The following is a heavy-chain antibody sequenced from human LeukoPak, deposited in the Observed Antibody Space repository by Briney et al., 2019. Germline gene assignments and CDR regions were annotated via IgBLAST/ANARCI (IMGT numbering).Heavy chain of an antibody. CDR3: AREPYYDSSGYSPDY. CDR2: ISSSGSFI. V-gene: IGHV3-11*04. Sequence: GGSLRLSCAVSGFTVSSYYMSWVRQAPGKGLEWVSYISSSGSFIYYADSVKGRFTISRDNAKNSLYLHMNSLRAEDTALYYCAREPYYDSSGYSPDYWGQGTLVTVSS. D-gene: IGHD3-22*01. CDR1: GFTVSSYY. J-gene: IGHJ4*02.